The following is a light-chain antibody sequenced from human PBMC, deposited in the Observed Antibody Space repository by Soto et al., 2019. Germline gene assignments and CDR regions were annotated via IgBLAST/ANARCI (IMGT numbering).Light chain of an antibody. CDR3: SLSYSGIRV. CDR2: DTN. J-gene: IGLJ3*02. Sequence: QAVVTQERSLTVSPGGTVTLTRASSTGAVATGHYPYWFQQKPGQAPRTLIYDTNNRHSWTPARFSGSLLGGKPALTLSGAQPKDEAEYYCSLSYSGIRVFGGGTKLTVL. CDR1: TGAVATGHY. V-gene: IGLV7-46*01.